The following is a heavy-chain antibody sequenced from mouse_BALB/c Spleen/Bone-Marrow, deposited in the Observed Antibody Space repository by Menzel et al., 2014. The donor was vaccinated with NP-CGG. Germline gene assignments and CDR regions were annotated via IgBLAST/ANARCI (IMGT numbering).Heavy chain of an antibody. CDR2: INPSSGYT. CDR3: ARERNWDSFAY. V-gene: IGHV1-4*01. D-gene: IGHD4-1*01. CDR1: GYTFTSYT. Sequence: VQLQQSGAELARPGASVKMSCKASGYTFTSYTMHWVKQRPGQGLEWIGYINPSSGYTNYNQKFKDKATLTADKSSSTAYMQLSSLTSEESAVYYCARERNWDSFAYWAQAPLVTVSA. J-gene: IGHJ3*01.